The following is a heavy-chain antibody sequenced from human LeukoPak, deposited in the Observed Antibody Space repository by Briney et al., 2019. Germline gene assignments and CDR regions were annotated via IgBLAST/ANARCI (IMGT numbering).Heavy chain of an antibody. D-gene: IGHD2-15*01. Sequence: PGGSLRLSCAASGFTFIDYYMSWIRQAPGKGLEWVSYISRSTSDTKYADSVKGRFTISRDNVKNSLYLQMNSLRAEDTAVYYCARAPGGCSGGACYTDSWGQGTLVTVSS. CDR3: ARAPGGCSGGACYTDS. CDR1: GFTFIDYY. CDR2: ISRSTSDT. J-gene: IGHJ4*02. V-gene: IGHV3-11*06.